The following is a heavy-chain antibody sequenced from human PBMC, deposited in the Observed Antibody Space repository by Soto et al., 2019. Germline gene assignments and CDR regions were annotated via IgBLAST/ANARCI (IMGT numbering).Heavy chain of an antibody. J-gene: IGHJ4*02. V-gene: IGHV3-21*01. D-gene: IGHD1-1*01. CDR1: GFTFSSYS. Sequence: EVQLVASGGGLAKPGGSLRLSCTASGFTFSSYSLNWVRQAPGKGLEWVSYISSSSSYIYYADSVKGRFTISRDNGKNSLYLQMNSLRTEDTDVYYCARVNWNDGFWGQGTLVTVSA. CDR2: ISSSSSYI. CDR3: ARVNWNDGF.